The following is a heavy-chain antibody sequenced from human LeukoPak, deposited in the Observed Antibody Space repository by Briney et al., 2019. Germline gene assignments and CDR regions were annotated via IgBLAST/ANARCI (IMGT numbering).Heavy chain of an antibody. CDR2: IYYGGST. J-gene: IGHJ4*02. D-gene: IGHD3-10*01. Sequence: PSETLSLTCTVSGGSISSSGYYWDWIRQPPGKGLEWIGNIYYGGSTYYNPSLKSRVTISVDTSKNQFSLKLSSVTAADTAVYYCARHRPNYYGSGSYYKIFDYWGQGTLVTVSS. V-gene: IGHV4-39*01. CDR1: GGSISSSGYY. CDR3: ARHRPNYYGSGSYYKIFDY.